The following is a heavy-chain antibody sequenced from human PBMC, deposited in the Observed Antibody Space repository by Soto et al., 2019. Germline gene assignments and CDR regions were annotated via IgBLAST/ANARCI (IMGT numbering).Heavy chain of an antibody. D-gene: IGHD3-10*01. Sequence: ASVKVSCKASGYTFTSYGISWVRQAPGQGLEWMGWISAYNGNTNYAQKLQGRVTMTTDTSTSTAYMELRSLRSDDTAVYYCARELSHPLLDYYGSGSYCCGMDVWGQGTTVTVS. CDR1: GYTFTSYG. CDR3: ARELSHPLLDYYGSGSYCCGMDV. J-gene: IGHJ6*02. CDR2: ISAYNGNT. V-gene: IGHV1-18*04.